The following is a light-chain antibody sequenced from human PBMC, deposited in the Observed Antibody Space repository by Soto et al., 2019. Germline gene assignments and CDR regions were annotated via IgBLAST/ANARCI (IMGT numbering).Light chain of an antibody. V-gene: IGKV1-39*01. J-gene: IGKJ3*01. Sequence: DIQMTQSPSSLSASVGDRVTITCRASQGISSYLNWYQQRPGKPPNLLIYAASSLPSGVPSRFSGSGVGTDFPLTISSLQPEDFATYYCQQTSRAPRTFGPGTRVDI. CDR3: QQTSRAPRT. CDR2: AAS. CDR1: QGISSY.